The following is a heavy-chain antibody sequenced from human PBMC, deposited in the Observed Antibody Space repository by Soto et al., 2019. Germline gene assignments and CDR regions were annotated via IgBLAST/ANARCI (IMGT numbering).Heavy chain of an antibody. D-gene: IGHD6-6*01. J-gene: IGHJ6*04. V-gene: IGHV3-23*01. Sequence: GGSLRLSCAASGFTFSSYAMSWVRQAPGKGLEWVSAISGSGGSTYYADSVRGRFTISRDNSKNTLYLQMNSLRAEDTAVYYCARDRNRSMRGPDHHHGMDVWGKGTMVTVAS. CDR1: GFTFSSYA. CDR3: ARDRNRSMRGPDHHHGMDV. CDR2: ISGSGGST.